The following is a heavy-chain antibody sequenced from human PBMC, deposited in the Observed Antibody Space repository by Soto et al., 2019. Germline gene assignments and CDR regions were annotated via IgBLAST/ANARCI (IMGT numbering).Heavy chain of an antibody. D-gene: IGHD3-22*01. Sequence: QVQLVQSGAEVKKPGASVKVSCKASGYTFTSYAMHWVRQAPGQRLEWMGWINAGNGNTKYSQKFQGRVTITRDTSASTAYMELSSLRSEDTAVYYCAREEIVVVRGGMDVWGQGTTVTVSS. V-gene: IGHV1-3*01. J-gene: IGHJ6*02. CDR3: AREEIVVVRGGMDV. CDR2: INAGNGNT. CDR1: GYTFTSYA.